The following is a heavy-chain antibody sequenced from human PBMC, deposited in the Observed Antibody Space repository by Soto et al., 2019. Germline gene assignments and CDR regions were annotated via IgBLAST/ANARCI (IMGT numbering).Heavy chain of an antibody. J-gene: IGHJ6*02. Sequence: LRLSCSASGFTFSSYAMHWVRQAPGKGLEYVSAISSNGGSTYYADSVKGRFTISRDNSKNTLHLQMSSLRAEDTAVYYCVKPQGYYYGMDVWGQGTTVTVSS. CDR2: ISSNGGST. CDR1: GFTFSSYA. CDR3: VKPQGYYYGMDV. V-gene: IGHV3-64D*06.